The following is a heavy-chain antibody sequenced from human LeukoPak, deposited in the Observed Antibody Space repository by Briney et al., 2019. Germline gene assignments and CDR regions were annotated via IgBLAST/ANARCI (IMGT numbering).Heavy chain of an antibody. CDR2: IKKDGSEQ. Sequence: GRSLSLSCAVSGFTLSTYWMSWVSQDPGNGLEWVAKIKKDGSEQYYVEYLKSRFTISRDNAKNTLYLQMKTVRNANTDACYCARGLTVDFWGQGTLVTVSS. CDR3: ARGLTVDF. CDR1: GFTLSTYW. J-gene: IGHJ4*02. V-gene: IGHV3-7*04. D-gene: IGHD4/OR15-4a*01.